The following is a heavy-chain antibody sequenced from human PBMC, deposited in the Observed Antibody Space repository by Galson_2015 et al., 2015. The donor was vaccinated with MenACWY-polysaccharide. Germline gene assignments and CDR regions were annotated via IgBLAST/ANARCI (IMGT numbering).Heavy chain of an antibody. Sequence: SLRLSCAASGFTFSIYVMTWVRQAPGKGLEWVSAISSGSDTAYYTDSVKGRFTISRDNSKDTVHLQMNSLRAEDTAVYYCAREGSRLVSHAFDTWGQATMVTVSS. D-gene: IGHD6-13*01. CDR3: AREGSRLVSHAFDT. V-gene: IGHV3-23*01. J-gene: IGHJ3*02. CDR2: ISSGSDTA. CDR1: GFTFSIYV.